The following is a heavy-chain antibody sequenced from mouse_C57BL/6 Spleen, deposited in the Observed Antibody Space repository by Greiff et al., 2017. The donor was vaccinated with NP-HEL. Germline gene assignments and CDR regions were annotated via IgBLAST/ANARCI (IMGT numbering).Heavy chain of an antibody. J-gene: IGHJ3*01. Sequence: QVQLQQSGAELVKPGASVKLSCKASGYTFTSYWMHWVKQRPGQGLEWIGMIHPNSGSTNYNEKFKSKATLTVDKSSSTAYMQLSSLTSEDSAVYYCAREGVGEAWFAYWGQGTLVTVSA. CDR2: IHPNSGST. CDR3: AREGVGEAWFAY. D-gene: IGHD1-1*02. CDR1: GYTFTSYW. V-gene: IGHV1-64*01.